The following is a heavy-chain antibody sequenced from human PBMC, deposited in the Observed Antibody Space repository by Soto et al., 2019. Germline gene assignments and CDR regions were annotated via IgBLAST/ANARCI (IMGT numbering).Heavy chain of an antibody. CDR1: GGSISSSNYY. CDR2: MDYSGSN. Sequence: SETLSLTFAVSGGSISSSNYYWGWIRRPPGKGLEWIGAMDYSGSNYYNPSLKSRVTISVDTSKNQFSLKLTSVTAADTAVYYCARITQYPTVTDRHYFDXWGKGSLVTVSX. D-gene: IGHD4-17*01. J-gene: IGHJ4*02. V-gene: IGHV4-39*01. CDR3: ARITQYPTVTDRHYFDX.